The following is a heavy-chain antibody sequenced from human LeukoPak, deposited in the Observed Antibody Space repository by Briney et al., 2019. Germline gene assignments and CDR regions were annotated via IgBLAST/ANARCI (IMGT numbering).Heavy chain of an antibody. CDR3: ARPRGNVEMATIPFDY. V-gene: IGHV3-21*01. D-gene: IGHD5-24*01. Sequence: GGSLRLSCAASGFTFSSYSMNWVRQAPGKGLEWVSSISTGSSYIYYADSVKGRFTISRDNAKNSLFLQMNSLRAEDTAVYYCARPRGNVEMATIPFDYWGQGTLVTVSS. CDR2: ISTGSSYI. CDR1: GFTFSSYS. J-gene: IGHJ4*02.